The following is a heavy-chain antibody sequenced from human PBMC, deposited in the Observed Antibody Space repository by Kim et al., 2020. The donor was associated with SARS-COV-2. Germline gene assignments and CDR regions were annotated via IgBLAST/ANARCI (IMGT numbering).Heavy chain of an antibody. Sequence: ASVKVSCKASGYTFTSYYMHWVRQAPGQGLEWMGIINPSGGSTSYAQKFQGRVTMTRDTSTSTVYMELSSLRSEDTAVYYCARGSNSGSWRNDAFDIWGQGTMVTVSS. D-gene: IGHD1-26*01. V-gene: IGHV1-46*01. CDR2: INPSGGST. CDR3: ARGSNSGSWRNDAFDI. J-gene: IGHJ3*02. CDR1: GYTFTSYY.